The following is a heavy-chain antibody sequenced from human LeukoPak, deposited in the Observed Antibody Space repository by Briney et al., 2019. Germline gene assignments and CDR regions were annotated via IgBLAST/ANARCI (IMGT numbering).Heavy chain of an antibody. D-gene: IGHD2-15*01. J-gene: IGHJ4*02. CDR2: ISYDGSNK. CDR3: AGGQGYLIQL. CDR1: GFTFSSCA. V-gene: IGHV3-30-3*01. Sequence: GGSLRLSCAASGFTFSSCAMHWVRQAPGKGLEWVAVISYDGSNKYYADSVKGRLTISRDNAKNSLYLQINNLRAEDTAVYYCAGGQGYLIQLWGQGTLVTVSS.